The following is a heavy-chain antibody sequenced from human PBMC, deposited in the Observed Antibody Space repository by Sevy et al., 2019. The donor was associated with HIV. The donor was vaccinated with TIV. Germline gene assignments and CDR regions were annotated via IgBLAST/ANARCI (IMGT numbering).Heavy chain of an antibody. CDR3: AKRRGSALTDVITDAYDI. Sequence: GGSLRLSCAASGFNFEEYTMHWIRQRPGKGPEWVAGISYNSDGMAYVGAVKGRFSISRDNTERTLFLQMDRLRLEDTAVYWCAKRRGSALTDVITDAYDIWGQGTKVTVSS. CDR2: ISYNSDGM. CDR1: GFNFEEYT. J-gene: IGHJ3*02. V-gene: IGHV3-9*01. D-gene: IGHD3-10*01.